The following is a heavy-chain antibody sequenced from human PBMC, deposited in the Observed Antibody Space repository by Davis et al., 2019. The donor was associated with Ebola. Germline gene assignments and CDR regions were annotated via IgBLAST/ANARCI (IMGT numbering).Heavy chain of an antibody. Sequence: PSETLSLTCTVSGGSINSYYWSWVRQAPGKGLEWVSTFDGNTYYADSVKGRFTISRDNAKNSLYLQMNSLRADDTAVYYCATTGRRGYGPFDYWGQGTLVTVSS. J-gene: IGHJ4*02. V-gene: IGHV3-53*01. CDR2: FDGNT. D-gene: IGHD5-18*01. CDR1: GGSINSYY. CDR3: ATTGRRGYGPFDY.